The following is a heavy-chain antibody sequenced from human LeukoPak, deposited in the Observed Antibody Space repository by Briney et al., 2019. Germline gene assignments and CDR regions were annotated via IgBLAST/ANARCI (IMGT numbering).Heavy chain of an antibody. CDR2: IYYSGST. Sequence: SETLSLTCTVSGGSVSSGSYYWSWVRQPPGKGVEWIGYIYYSGSTNCNPSLKSRVTISVDTSKNQFSLKLSSVTAADTAVYYCARKADSSGYYYTPGAFDIWGQGTMVTVSS. CDR1: GGSVSSGSYY. V-gene: IGHV4-61*01. D-gene: IGHD3-22*01. J-gene: IGHJ3*02. CDR3: ARKADSSGYYYTPGAFDI.